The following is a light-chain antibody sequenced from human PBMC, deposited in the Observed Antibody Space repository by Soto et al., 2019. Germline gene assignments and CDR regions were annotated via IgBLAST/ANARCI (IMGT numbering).Light chain of an antibody. CDR1: QSVSSN. Sequence: EIVMTQSPATLSVSPGERATLSCRASQSVSSNLAWYQQKPCQAPRLLIYGASTRATGIPARFSGSGSGTEFTLTMSSLQSEDFAVYYCQQYNNWPPWTFGQGTKVAIK. CDR3: QQYNNWPPWT. CDR2: GAS. V-gene: IGKV3-15*01. J-gene: IGKJ1*01.